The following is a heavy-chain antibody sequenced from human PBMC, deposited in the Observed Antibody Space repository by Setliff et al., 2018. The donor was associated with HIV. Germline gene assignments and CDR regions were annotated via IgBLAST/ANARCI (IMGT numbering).Heavy chain of an antibody. CDR2: IRSQPIGGTT. Sequence: GGSLRLSCTASGFTFDDYALTWVRQAPGKGLEWVGFIRSQPIGGTTDYGASVKGRFTISRDDSKNTLYLQMSSLKTEDTAVYYCTTESVFLDYFFDYWGQGTLVTV. V-gene: IGHV3-49*04. CDR3: TTESVFLDYFFDY. CDR1: GFTFDDYA. D-gene: IGHD3-9*01. J-gene: IGHJ4*02.